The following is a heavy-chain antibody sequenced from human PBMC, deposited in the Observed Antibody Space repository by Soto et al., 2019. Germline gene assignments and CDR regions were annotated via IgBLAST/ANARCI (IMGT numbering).Heavy chain of an antibody. CDR3: ARSSVVRGEFVKI. V-gene: IGHV1-8*01. D-gene: IGHD3-10*01. CDR2: MNPNSGNT. Sequence: ASVKVSCKASGYTFTSYDINWVRQATGQGLEWMGWMNPNSGNTGYAQKFQGRVTMTRNTSISTAYMELSSLRSEDTAVYYCARSSVVRGEFVKIWGQGTLVTVSS. CDR1: GYTFTSYD. J-gene: IGHJ4*02.